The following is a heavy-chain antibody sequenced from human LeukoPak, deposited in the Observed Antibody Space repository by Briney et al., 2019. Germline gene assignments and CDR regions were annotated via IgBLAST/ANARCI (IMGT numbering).Heavy chain of an antibody. CDR1: GYTFSGYY. V-gene: IGHV1-2*02. CDR2: INPKSGGT. J-gene: IGHJ5*02. Sequence: GASVKVSCKASGYTFSGYYMHWVRQAPGQGLEWMGWINPKSGGTNEAQKFHDRVTMTRDTSIRTAYMEVSRLRSDDTAVYYCARDQVRLLWFGETSPWFDPWGQGTLVTVSS. CDR3: ARDQVRLLWFGETSPWFDP. D-gene: IGHD3-10*01.